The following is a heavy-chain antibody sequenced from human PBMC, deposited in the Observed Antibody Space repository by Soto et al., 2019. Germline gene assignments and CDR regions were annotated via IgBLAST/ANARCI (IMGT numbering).Heavy chain of an antibody. CDR1: GFTFSSYA. J-gene: IGHJ6*02. D-gene: IGHD3-10*01. CDR3: ARDHMVRGVIADNYYYYGMDV. V-gene: IGHV3-30-3*01. Sequence: GWSLRLSCAASGFTFSSYAMHWVRQAPGKGLEWVAVISYDGSNKYYADSVKGRFTISRDNSKNTLYLQMDSLRAEDTAVYYCARDHMVRGVIADNYYYYGMDVWGQGTTVTVS. CDR2: ISYDGSNK.